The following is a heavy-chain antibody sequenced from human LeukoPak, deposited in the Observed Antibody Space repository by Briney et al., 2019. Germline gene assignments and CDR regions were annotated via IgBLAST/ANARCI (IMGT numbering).Heavy chain of an antibody. D-gene: IGHD3/OR15-3a*01. J-gene: IGHJ4*02. V-gene: IGHV3-30-3*01. CDR3: ARDWTLNY. CDR2: VSFDGVNK. CDR1: GFTFSSYA. Sequence: GGSLRLSCAASGFTFSSYAMHWVRHAPGKGLEWVAVVSFDGVNKYYADSVKDRFTISRDNSQNTLYLQLNSLRAEDTAVYYCARDWTLNYWGQGTLVTVSS.